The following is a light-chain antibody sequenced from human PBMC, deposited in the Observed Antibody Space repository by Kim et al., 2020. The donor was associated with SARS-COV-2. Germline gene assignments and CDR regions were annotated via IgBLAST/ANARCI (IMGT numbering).Light chain of an antibody. CDR3: QQYNNWPWT. CDR1: QSVSSN. Sequence: VSPGASAPPSCSASQSVSSNFAWYQQKPGQAPRLLIYGASTRATGIPARFGGSGSGTEFTLTISSLQSEDFAVYYCQQYNNWPWTFGQGTKVDIK. CDR2: GAS. V-gene: IGKV3-15*01. J-gene: IGKJ1*01.